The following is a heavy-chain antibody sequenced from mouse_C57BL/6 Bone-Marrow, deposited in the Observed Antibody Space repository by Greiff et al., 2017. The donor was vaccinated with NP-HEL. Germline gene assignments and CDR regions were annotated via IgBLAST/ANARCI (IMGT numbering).Heavy chain of an antibody. Sequence: EVQLVESEGGLVQPGRSMKLSCTASGFTFSDYYMAWVRQVPEKGLEWVANINYDGSSTYYLDSLKSRFIISRDNAKNILYLQMSSLKSEDTATYYCARDDGHWYFDVWGTGTTVTVSS. CDR2: INYDGSST. CDR3: ARDDGHWYFDV. CDR1: GFTFSDYY. V-gene: IGHV5-16*01. J-gene: IGHJ1*03. D-gene: IGHD2-3*01.